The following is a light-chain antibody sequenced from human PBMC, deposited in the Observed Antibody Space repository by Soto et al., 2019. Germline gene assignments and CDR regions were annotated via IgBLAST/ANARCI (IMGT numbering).Light chain of an antibody. CDR3: QQRNNWPPIT. CDR2: DAS. Sequence: DIVLTQSPATLSLSPGERATLSCRASQSVRRYLAWYQQKPGQAPRLLIYDASTRATGIPARFSGSGSETDFTLTITSLEPEDFAVYYCQQRNNWPPITFGQGTRLEI. J-gene: IGKJ5*01. V-gene: IGKV3-11*01. CDR1: QSVRRY.